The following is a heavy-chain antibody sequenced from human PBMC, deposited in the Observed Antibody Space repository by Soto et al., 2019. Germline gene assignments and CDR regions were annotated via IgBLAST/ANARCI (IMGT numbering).Heavy chain of an antibody. D-gene: IGHD1-26*01. Sequence: QVQLVQSGAEVKKPGSSVKVSCKTSGGTFSGYSISWVRQAPGQGLEWMGRIIPMIETANYAQNFQGRVTVTADKPTSTAYMELSSLRSEDTAVYYCARSLPSGSYYYVDYWGQGTMVTVSS. CDR1: GGTFSGYS. CDR3: ARSLPSGSYYYVDY. CDR2: IIPMIETA. V-gene: IGHV1-69*08. J-gene: IGHJ4*02.